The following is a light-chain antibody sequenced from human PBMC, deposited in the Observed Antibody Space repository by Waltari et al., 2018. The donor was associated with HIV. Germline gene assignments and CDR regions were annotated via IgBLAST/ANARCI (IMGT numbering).Light chain of an antibody. CDR2: WSS. CDR1: QNLFYPGINNTY. CDR3: QQYYLTPYT. Sequence: DIVMTQSPDSLTVSPGERAAINCKSSQNLFYPGINNTYLAWYQQKPVQSPRLLIYWSSTRESGVPDRFSGGGSKKDFTLTIHSVQADDVAVYFCQQYYLTPYTFGQGTKVEIK. V-gene: IGKV4-1*01. J-gene: IGKJ2*01.